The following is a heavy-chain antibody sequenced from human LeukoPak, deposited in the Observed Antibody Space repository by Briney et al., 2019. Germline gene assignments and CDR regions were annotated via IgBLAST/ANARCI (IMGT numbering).Heavy chain of an antibody. CDR2: IFYTGNT. CDR3: AGVVPGYFDV. V-gene: IGHV4-31*03. D-gene: IGHD6-13*01. Sequence: SETLSLTCTVSGDSIRKGGYYWSWIRQHPEKGLEWIGYIFYTGNTHYNPSLQSRVSLSIDTSANHFSLKVNSVTAADTAVYYCAGVVPGYFDVWGQGSLVTVSS. CDR1: GDSIRKGGYY. J-gene: IGHJ4*02.